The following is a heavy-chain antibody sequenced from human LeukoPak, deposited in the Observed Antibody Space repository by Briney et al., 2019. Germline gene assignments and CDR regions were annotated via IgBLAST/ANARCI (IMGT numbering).Heavy chain of an antibody. Sequence: ASVKVSCKASGYTFTGYYMHWVRQAPGQGLEWMGLIGPSGGNTNYAQNFQGRVTMTRDTSTSTVYMKLSSLRSEDTAVYYCARVRDGYNDAYDIWGQGTMVTVPS. V-gene: IGHV1-46*01. D-gene: IGHD5-24*01. J-gene: IGHJ3*02. CDR2: IGPSGGNT. CDR3: ARVRDGYNDAYDI. CDR1: GYTFTGYY.